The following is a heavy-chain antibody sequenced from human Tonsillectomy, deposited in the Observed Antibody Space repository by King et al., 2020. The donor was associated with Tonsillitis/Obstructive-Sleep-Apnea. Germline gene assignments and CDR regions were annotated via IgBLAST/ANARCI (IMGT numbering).Heavy chain of an antibody. CDR3: AREGVTVTREGVYYYYGMDV. CDR2: ISSSGSTI. Sequence: VQLVESGGGLAQPGGSLRLSCAASGFTFSSSGFTFSSYEMNWVRQAPGKGLEWVSYISSSGSTIYYADSVKGRFTISRDNAKNSLYLQMNSLRAEDTAVYYCAREGVTVTREGVYYYYGMDVWGQGTTVTVSS. V-gene: IGHV3-48*03. CDR1: GFTFSSSGFTFSSYE. J-gene: IGHJ6*02. D-gene: IGHD4-17*01.